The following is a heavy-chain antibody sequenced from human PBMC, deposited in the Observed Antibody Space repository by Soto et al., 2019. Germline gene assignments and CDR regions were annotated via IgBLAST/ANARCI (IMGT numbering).Heavy chain of an antibody. J-gene: IGHJ4*02. CDR3: ARGRTDDALDY. V-gene: IGHV3-13*01. D-gene: IGHD1-1*01. Sequence: PWWSLRLSCSASVFTCSSYDMHWCRQATGKGLEWVSAIGTAGDTYYPGSVKGRFTISRENAKNSLYLQMNSLRAGDTAVYYCARGRTDDALDYWGQGTLVTVSS. CDR2: IGTAGDT. CDR1: VFTCSSYD.